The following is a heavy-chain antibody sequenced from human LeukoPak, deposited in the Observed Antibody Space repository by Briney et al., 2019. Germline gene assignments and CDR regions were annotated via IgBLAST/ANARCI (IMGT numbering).Heavy chain of an antibody. CDR3: ARLVFGAVAGTDY. CDR1: GFTFSTYW. D-gene: IGHD6-19*01. V-gene: IGHV3-7*05. Sequence: PGGSLRLSCAASGFTFSTYWMSWVRQAPGKGLEWVANIKQDGSEKYYVDSVKGRFTISRDNAKNSLYLQMNSLRAEDTAVYYCARLVFGAVAGTDYWGQGTLVTVSS. CDR2: IKQDGSEK. J-gene: IGHJ4*02.